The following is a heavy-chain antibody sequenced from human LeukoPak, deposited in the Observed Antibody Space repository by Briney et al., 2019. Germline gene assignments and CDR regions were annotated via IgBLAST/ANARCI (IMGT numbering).Heavy chain of an antibody. J-gene: IGHJ6*03. CDR2: IYYSGST. D-gene: IGHD1-26*01. CDR3: ARGGYYMAV. CDR1: GGSISCHY. Sequence: SETLSLTCTVSGGSISCHYWSWIRQPPGKGLEWIGYIYYSGSTRYNSSLKSRVTISVDTSKNQFSSLKLSSVTAADTAVYYCARGGYYMAVWGKGKTVIVSS. V-gene: IGHV4-59*11.